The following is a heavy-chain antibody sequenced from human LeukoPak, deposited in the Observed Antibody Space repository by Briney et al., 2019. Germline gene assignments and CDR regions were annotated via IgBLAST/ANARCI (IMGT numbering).Heavy chain of an antibody. D-gene: IGHD6-13*01. CDR3: ATSIAAAGTPDY. CDR1: GFTFSSYA. J-gene: IGHJ4*02. Sequence: GGSLRLSCAASGFTFSSYAMSWVRQAPGKGLEWVSAISGSGGSTYYADSVKGRFTISRDNSKNTLYLQMNSLRAEDTAVYYCATSIAAAGTPDYWGQGTLVTVSS. V-gene: IGHV3-23*01. CDR2: ISGSGGST.